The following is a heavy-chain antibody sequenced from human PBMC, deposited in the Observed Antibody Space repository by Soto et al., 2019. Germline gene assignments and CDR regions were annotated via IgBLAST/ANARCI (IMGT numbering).Heavy chain of an antibody. CDR3: ARDFWSGYNNWFDP. D-gene: IGHD3-3*01. CDR2: IYYSGST. Sequence: SETLSLTCTVSGGSISSYYWSWIRQPPGKGLEWIGYIYYSGSTNYNPSLKSRVTISVDTSKNQFSLKLSSVAAADTAVYYCARDFWSGYNNWFDPWGQGTLVTVSS. J-gene: IGHJ5*02. V-gene: IGHV4-59*13. CDR1: GGSISSYY.